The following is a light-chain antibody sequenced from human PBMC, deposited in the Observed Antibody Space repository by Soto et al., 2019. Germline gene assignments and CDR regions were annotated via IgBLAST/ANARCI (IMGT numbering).Light chain of an antibody. J-gene: IGKJ1*01. V-gene: IGKV3-15*01. Sequence: IVMTQSPATLSVSPLERATLSCRASQSVIIDLAWYQQTPGQAPRLLIYGASTRATGIPVRFSGSASGTEFTLTISSLQSEDFTVYYCQQYNKWPLTFGQGTKVDIK. CDR2: GAS. CDR1: QSVIID. CDR3: QQYNKWPLT.